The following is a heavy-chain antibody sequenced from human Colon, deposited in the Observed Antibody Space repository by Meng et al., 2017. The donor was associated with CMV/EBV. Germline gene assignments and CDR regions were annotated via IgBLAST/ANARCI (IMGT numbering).Heavy chain of an antibody. J-gene: IGHJ4*02. CDR1: EGIFSTYN. CDR2: IIPIVNLP. CDR3: ARDLSGSLVTTIDFDY. D-gene: IGHD4-17*01. Sequence: SVKVSCKLSEGIFSTYNINWVRQAPGQGLEWMGVIIPIVNLPTYAQKFQGRVTMTADKSTSTAYMELSSLRSEDTAMYYCARDLSGSLVTTIDFDYWGQGTLVTVSS. V-gene: IGHV1-69*10.